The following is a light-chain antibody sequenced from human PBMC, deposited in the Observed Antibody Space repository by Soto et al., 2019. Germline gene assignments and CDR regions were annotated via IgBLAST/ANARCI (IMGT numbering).Light chain of an antibody. J-gene: IGKJ5*01. CDR2: GAS. Sequence: EIVLTQSPGTLSLSPGERATLSCRASQSVSNNYLAWYQQKPGQAPRLVIFGASNRATGIPDRFSASGSGTDFTLTISRLEPEDFAVYYCQQYTSSLITFGQGTRLEIK. CDR3: QQYTSSLIT. V-gene: IGKV3-20*01. CDR1: QSVSNNY.